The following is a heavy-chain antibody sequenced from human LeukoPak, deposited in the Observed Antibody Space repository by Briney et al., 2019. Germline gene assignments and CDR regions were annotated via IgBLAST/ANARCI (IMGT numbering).Heavy chain of an antibody. CDR3: AKVPWIDYYYGMDV. CDR2: ISGGGGST. CDR1: GFTFSSYA. J-gene: IGHJ6*02. D-gene: IGHD2-2*03. Sequence: GGSLRLSCAASGFTFSSYAMSWVRQAPGKGLEWVSAISGGGGSTYYADSVKGRFTISRDNYKNTLYLQMNSLRAEDTAVYYCAKVPWIDYYYGMDVWGQGTTVTVAS. V-gene: IGHV3-23*01.